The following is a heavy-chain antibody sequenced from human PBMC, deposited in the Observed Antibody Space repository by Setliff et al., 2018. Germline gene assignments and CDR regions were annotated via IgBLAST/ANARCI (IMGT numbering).Heavy chain of an antibody. CDR1: GYSFTTYW. Sequence: PGESLKISCKASGYSFTTYWIAWVRQMPGKGLEWMGVIYPGDYDTSYSPSFQGRVTNSVDKSSNTAYLQWSSLKASDTAMYYCARDTNYEGAYDSWGQGTLVTVSS. V-gene: IGHV5-51*01. CDR2: IYPGDYDT. J-gene: IGHJ4*02. CDR3: ARDTNYEGAYDS. D-gene: IGHD3-3*01.